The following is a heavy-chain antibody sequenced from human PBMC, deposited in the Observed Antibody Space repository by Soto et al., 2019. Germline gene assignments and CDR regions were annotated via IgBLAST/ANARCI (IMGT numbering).Heavy chain of an antibody. CDR1: GGTFSSYA. CDR3: ARARGEYSSSSYYYYGMDV. CDR2: IIPIFGTA. J-gene: IGHJ6*02. Sequence: ASVKVSCKASGGTFSSYAISWVRQAPGQGLEWMGGIIPIFGTANYAQKFQGRVTITADESTSTAYMELSSLRSEDTAVYYCARARGEYSSSSYYYYGMDVWGQGTTVTVSS. D-gene: IGHD6-6*01. V-gene: IGHV1-69*13.